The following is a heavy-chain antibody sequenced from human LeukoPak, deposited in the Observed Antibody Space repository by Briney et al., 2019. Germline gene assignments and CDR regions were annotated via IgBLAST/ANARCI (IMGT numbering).Heavy chain of an antibody. Sequence: PGGSLRLSCSTSGFTFSIYTMYWVRQAPGKGLEYVSTISGSGLGGATYYADSVKGRFTISRDNSKNTLYLQMNSLRAEDTAVYYCARLWGSPNLEAWIDPWGQGTLVTVSS. CDR3: ARLWGSPNLEAWIDP. V-gene: IGHV3-64*04. CDR2: ISGSGLGGAT. CDR1: GFTFSIYT. D-gene: IGHD3-10*01. J-gene: IGHJ5*02.